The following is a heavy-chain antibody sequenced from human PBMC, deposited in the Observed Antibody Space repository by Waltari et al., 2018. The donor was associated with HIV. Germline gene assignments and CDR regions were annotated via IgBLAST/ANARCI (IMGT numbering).Heavy chain of an antibody. CDR3: ARDMSLIGGIAVAMDV. Sequence: VQLVQSGAEEKRPGAPVQIPCKASGYSFTSHAIQWLGQAPGRRLEWVGWVKTANGNAKESQNFQGRVTITRDTSATTASSVLNSLRAEDTAVYYCARDMSLIGGIAVAMDVWGQGTTVTVSS. J-gene: IGHJ6*02. V-gene: IGHV1-3*05. CDR1: GYSFTSHA. CDR2: VKTANGNA. D-gene: IGHD6-19*01.